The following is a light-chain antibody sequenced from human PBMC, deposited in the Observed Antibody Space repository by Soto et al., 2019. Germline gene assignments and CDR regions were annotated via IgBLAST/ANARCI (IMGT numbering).Light chain of an antibody. Sequence: EIVLTQSPATLSVSPGERATLSCRASQSVGSNLAWFQQKPGQAPRLLIYDASTRATNIPVGFSGSGSGTEFTLTISSLQSQDFEIYYCQQYNNWPRTFGQGTKVEI. CDR2: DAS. CDR3: QQYNNWPRT. J-gene: IGKJ1*01. CDR1: QSVGSN. V-gene: IGKV3-15*01.